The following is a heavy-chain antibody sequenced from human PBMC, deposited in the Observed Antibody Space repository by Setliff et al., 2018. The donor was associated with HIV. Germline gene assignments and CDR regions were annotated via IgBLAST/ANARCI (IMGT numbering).Heavy chain of an antibody. CDR2: IYPSGTI. CDR3: ARENRIMGSQTFDF. CDR1: AASIRNSY. V-gene: IGHV4-4*07. D-gene: IGHD6-6*01. J-gene: IGHJ4*02. Sequence: SETLSLTCTVSAASIRNSYWTWIRQPAGKGLEWIGRIYPSGTINYNPSLKSRVTMSVDTSKNQFSLRLTSVTAADTAVYYCARENRIMGSQTFDFWGRGTLVTVSS.